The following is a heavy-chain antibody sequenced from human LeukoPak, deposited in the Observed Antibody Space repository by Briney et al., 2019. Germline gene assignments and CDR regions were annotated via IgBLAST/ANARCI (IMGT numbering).Heavy chain of an antibody. CDR2: ISSSSSTI. CDR3: ARPEGATTTY. CDR1: GFTFSSYS. J-gene: IGHJ4*02. D-gene: IGHD1-26*01. Sequence: PGGSLRLSCAASGFTFSSYSMNWVRQAAGKGLEWVSYISSSSSTIYYADSVKGRFTISRDNAKNSLYLQMNSMRAEDTAVYYCARPEGATTTYWGQGTLVTVSS. V-gene: IGHV3-48*01.